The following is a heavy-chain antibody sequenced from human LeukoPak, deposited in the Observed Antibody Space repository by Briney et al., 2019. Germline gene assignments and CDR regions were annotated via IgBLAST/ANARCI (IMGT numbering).Heavy chain of an antibody. V-gene: IGHV3-23*01. CDR1: GLTFRNYA. D-gene: IGHD2-15*01. Sequence: GGSLRLSSAASGLTFRNYAMSWVRQAPGKGLEWVSVICANDGNTYYADAVKGRFTISRDNSKDTLYLQMDSLRAEDTAVYYCAKGSGSSCYSPCDYWGQGILVTVSS. CDR2: ICANDGNT. J-gene: IGHJ4*02. CDR3: AKGSGSSCYSPCDY.